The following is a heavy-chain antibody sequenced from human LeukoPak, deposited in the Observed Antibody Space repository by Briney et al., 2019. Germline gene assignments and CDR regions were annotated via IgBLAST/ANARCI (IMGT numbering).Heavy chain of an antibody. CDR2: FDPEDGET. CDR3: ATVGYYYDSSGYPLDY. Sequence: ASVKVSCKVSGYTLTGLSMHWVRQAPGKGLEWMGGFDPEDGETIYAQKFQGRVTMTEDTSTDTAYMELSSLRSEDTAVYYCATVGYYYDSSGYPLDYWGQGTLVTVSS. D-gene: IGHD3-22*01. V-gene: IGHV1-24*01. J-gene: IGHJ4*02. CDR1: GYTLTGLS.